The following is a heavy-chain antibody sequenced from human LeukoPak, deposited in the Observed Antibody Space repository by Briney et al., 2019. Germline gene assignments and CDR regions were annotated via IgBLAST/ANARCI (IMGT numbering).Heavy chain of an antibody. CDR1: GFTFSSYG. D-gene: IGHD1-26*01. J-gene: IGHJ4*02. CDR2: IRYDGSNK. CDR3: AKDRRPGSYSWYFDY. V-gene: IGHV3-30*02. Sequence: PGGSLRLSCAASGFTFSSYGMHWVRQAPGKGLEWVAFIRYDGSNKYYADSVKGRFTISRDNSKNTLYLQMNSLRAEDTAVYYCAKDRRPGSYSWYFDYWGQGTLVTVSS.